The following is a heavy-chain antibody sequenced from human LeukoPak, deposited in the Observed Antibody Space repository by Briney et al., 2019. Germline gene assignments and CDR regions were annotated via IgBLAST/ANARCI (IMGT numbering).Heavy chain of an antibody. Sequence: SQTLSLTCTVSGGSISSYYWSWIRQPPGKGLEWIGYIYYSGSTNYNPSLKSRVTISVDTSKNQFSLKLSSVTAADTAVYYCAREGFGGSYSNWFDPWGQGTLVTVSS. J-gene: IGHJ5*02. CDR3: AREGFGGSYSNWFDP. V-gene: IGHV4-59*01. CDR1: GGSISSYY. D-gene: IGHD1-26*01. CDR2: IYYSGST.